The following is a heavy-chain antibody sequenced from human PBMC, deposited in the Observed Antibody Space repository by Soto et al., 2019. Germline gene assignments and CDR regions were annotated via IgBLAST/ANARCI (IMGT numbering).Heavy chain of an antibody. CDR2: VFHSGSS. V-gene: IGHV4-59*02. D-gene: IGHD6-19*01. CDR1: GASVTGFY. Sequence: SETLSLTCTVSGASVTGFYWSWIRQPPGKGLEWIGYVFHSGSSNYNPSLKSRVTISVDTFKSQISLRLTSVTAADTAVYYCAGAPGLGVAHIDYWGQGTLVTVSS. J-gene: IGHJ4*02. CDR3: AGAPGLGVAHIDY.